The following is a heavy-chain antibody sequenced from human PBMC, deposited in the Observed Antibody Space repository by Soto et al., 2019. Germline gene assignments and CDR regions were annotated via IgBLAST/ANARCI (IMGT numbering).Heavy chain of an antibody. D-gene: IGHD2-15*01. CDR3: ARGTPLYCSGGSCAFDY. Sequence: GGSLRLSCAASGFTVSSNYMSWVRQAPGKGLEWVSVIYSGGSTYYADSVKGRFTISRDNSKNTLYLQMNSLRAEDTAVYYCARGTPLYCSGGSCAFDYWGQGTLVTVSS. V-gene: IGHV3-66*01. J-gene: IGHJ4*02. CDR1: GFTVSSNY. CDR2: IYSGGST.